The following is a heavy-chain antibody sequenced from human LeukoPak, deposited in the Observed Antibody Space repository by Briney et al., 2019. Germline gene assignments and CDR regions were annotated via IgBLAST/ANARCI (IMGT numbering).Heavy chain of an antibody. V-gene: IGHV4-34*01. Sequence: SETLSLTCSVYGGSFSGYCWSWIRQPPGKGLEWIGEINHSGSTNYNPCLKTRVTISLDRYKDQFSLKLTSVTAADTAVYYCTRGKPETVFDSWGRGTLVTVSS. CDR2: INHSGST. CDR3: TRGKPETVFDS. J-gene: IGHJ4*01. CDR1: GGSFSGYC.